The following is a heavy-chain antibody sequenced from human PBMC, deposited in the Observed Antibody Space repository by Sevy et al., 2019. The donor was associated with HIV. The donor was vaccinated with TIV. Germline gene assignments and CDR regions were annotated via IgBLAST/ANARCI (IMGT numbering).Heavy chain of an antibody. CDR3: ARDKKEGVVVAATTYRRHDRYFDI. Sequence: ASVKVSCKASGYTFTSYYMHWVRQAPGQGLEWMGIINPSGGSTSYAQKFQGRVTRTRDTSPGTVYMELSGRRSEDTAVYYCARDKKEGVVVAATTYRRHDRYFDIWGQGTMVTVSS. V-gene: IGHV1-46*01. CDR2: INPSGGST. J-gene: IGHJ3*02. D-gene: IGHD2-15*01. CDR1: GYTFTSYY.